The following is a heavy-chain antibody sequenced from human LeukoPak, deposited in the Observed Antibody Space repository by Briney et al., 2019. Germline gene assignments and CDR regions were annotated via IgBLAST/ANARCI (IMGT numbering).Heavy chain of an antibody. Sequence: PGGSLRLSCAASGFTFSNYAMSWVRQAPGKGLEWVSGISGSGGSSYSADSVKGRFTISRDNSKKTLYMQMNSLRAEDTAVYYCTKHRGGWIDAFDIWGQGTMVTVSS. V-gene: IGHV3-23*01. J-gene: IGHJ3*02. CDR3: TKHRGGWIDAFDI. CDR2: ISGSGGSS. D-gene: IGHD5-12*01. CDR1: GFTFSNYA.